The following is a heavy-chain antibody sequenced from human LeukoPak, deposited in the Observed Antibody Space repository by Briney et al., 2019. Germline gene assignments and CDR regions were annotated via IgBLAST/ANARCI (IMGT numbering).Heavy chain of an antibody. CDR1: GFSFRIYS. CDR3: ARCVTSCYYEE. D-gene: IGHD3-22*01. J-gene: IGHJ4*02. CDR2: ISSSGSPI. Sequence: GGSLRLSCTASGFSFRIYSMNWVRQAPGKGLEWLSYISSSGSPIHYADSVKGRFIISRDNAKNSQYLQMNNLTDEDTAVYYCARCVTSCYYEEWGQGTLVTVSS. V-gene: IGHV3-48*02.